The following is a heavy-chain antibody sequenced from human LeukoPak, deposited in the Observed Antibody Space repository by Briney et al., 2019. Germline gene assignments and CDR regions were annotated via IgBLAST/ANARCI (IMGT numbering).Heavy chain of an antibody. V-gene: IGHV1-8*01. CDR1: GYTFTSYD. Sequence: ASVKVSCKASGYTFTSYDINWVRQATGQGLEWMGWMNPNSGNTGYAQKFQGRVTMTRNTSISTAYMELSSLRSEDTAVYYCARGYDYGSGTINWFDPWGQGTLVTVSS. J-gene: IGHJ5*02. CDR2: MNPNSGNT. CDR3: ARGYDYGSGTINWFDP. D-gene: IGHD3-10*01.